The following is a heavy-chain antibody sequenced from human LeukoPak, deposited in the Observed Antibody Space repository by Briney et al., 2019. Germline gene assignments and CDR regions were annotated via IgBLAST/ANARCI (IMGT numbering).Heavy chain of an antibody. CDR2: IYSSGSS. D-gene: IGHD3-10*01. J-gene: IGHJ4*02. Sequence: SETLSLTCTVSGGSISSSTYYWGWIRQPPGKGLEWIGGIYSSGSSYYNPSLKSRVTISVDTSKNQFSLKLSSVTAADTAVYYCARHDQYYYGSGSYYSGGFDYWGQGTLVTVSS. CDR1: GGSISSSTYY. CDR3: ARHDQYYYGSGSYYSGGFDY. V-gene: IGHV4-39*01.